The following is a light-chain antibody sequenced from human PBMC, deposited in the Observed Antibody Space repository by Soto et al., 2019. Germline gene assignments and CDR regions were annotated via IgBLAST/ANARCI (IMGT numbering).Light chain of an antibody. J-gene: IGKJ1*01. CDR1: QNIRNW. V-gene: IGKV1-5*01. CDR3: QQYGTSPRT. Sequence: EIQMSQSPSTLSASIGDRVTITCRASQNIRNWLAWYQQKPGKAPKLLIYDVSSLESGVPPRFSGSGSGTDFTLTISGLEPEDFAVYHCQQYGTSPRTFGRGTKVDIK. CDR2: DVS.